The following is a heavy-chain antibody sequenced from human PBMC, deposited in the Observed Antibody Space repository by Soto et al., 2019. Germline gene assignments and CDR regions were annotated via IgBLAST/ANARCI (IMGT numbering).Heavy chain of an antibody. CDR2: ISSSGGTK. J-gene: IGHJ4*02. CDR1: GFTFSNYE. CDR3: ARVPGRGADS. V-gene: IGHV3-48*03. D-gene: IGHD2-8*02. Sequence: XGSLRLSCAASGFTFSNYEVNWVRQAPGKGLEWVSYISSSGGTKYYADSVKGRFTISRDNAKNSLYLQMNSLRAEDTAVYYCARVPGRGADSWGQGTLVTVS.